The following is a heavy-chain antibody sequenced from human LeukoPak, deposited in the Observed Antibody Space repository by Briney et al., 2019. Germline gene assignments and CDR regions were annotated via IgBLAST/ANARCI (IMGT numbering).Heavy chain of an antibody. Sequence: ASVKVSCKASGYTFTSYDINWVRQATGQGLEWMGWMNPNSGNTGYAQKFQGRVTMTRNTSISTAYMELSSLRSEDTAVYYCARSTFSQAWGSYRYTWNYWGQGTLVTVSS. CDR1: GYTFTSYD. CDR2: MNPNSGNT. D-gene: IGHD3-16*02. J-gene: IGHJ4*02. V-gene: IGHV1-8*01. CDR3: ARSTFSQAWGSYRYTWNY.